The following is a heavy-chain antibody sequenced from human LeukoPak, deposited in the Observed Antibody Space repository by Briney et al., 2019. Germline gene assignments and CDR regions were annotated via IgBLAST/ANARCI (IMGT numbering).Heavy chain of an antibody. Sequence: ASVKVSCKASGYTFTSYGISWVRQAPGQGLEWVGWISAYNGNTNYAQKLQGRVTMTTDTSTSTAYMELRSLRSDDTAVYYCARGEEYYYGSGSLSAFDYWGQGTLVTVSS. V-gene: IGHV1-18*01. CDR2: ISAYNGNT. CDR1: GYTFTSYG. CDR3: ARGEEYYYGSGSLSAFDY. D-gene: IGHD3-10*01. J-gene: IGHJ4*02.